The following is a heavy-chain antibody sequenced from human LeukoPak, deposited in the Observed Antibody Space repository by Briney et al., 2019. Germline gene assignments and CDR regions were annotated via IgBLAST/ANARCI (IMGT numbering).Heavy chain of an antibody. CDR2: IYNSGST. CDR1: GGSISSYY. J-gene: IGHJ4*01. CDR3: ARPRVRGVIIRGFDY. V-gene: IGHV4-4*07. Sequence: SETLSLTCTVSGGSISSYYWSWVRQPAGKGLEWIGRIYNSGSTNYNPSLKSRVTMSVDTSKNQFSLKLSSVTAADTAVYYCARPRVRGVIIRGFDYWGQGTLVTVSS. D-gene: IGHD3-10*01.